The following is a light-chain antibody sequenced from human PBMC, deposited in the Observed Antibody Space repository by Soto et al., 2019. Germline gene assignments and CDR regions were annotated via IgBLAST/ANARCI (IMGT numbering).Light chain of an antibody. CDR1: SSDIGGCNY. CDR3: SSFTTSHTYV. J-gene: IGLJ1*01. CDR2: DVT. V-gene: IGLV2-11*01. Sequence: QSALTQPRSVSGSPGQSVTISCTGTSSDIGGCNYVSWYQQHPGKVPKLMIYDVTKRPSGVPDRFSGSKSGNAASLTISGLQAEDEADYYCSSFTTSHTYVFGTGTQLTVL.